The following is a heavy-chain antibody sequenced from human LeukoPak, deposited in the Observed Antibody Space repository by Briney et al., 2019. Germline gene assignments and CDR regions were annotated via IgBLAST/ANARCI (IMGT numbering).Heavy chain of an antibody. CDR1: GGSISSYY. D-gene: IGHD3-10*01. CDR2: IYYSGST. V-gene: IGHV4-59*01. J-gene: IGHJ4*02. CDR3: ARASLRGLWVDY. Sequence: KPSETLSLTCTVSGGSISSYYWSWIRQPPGKGREWIGYIYYSGSTNSNPSLKSRVTISVDTSKNQFSLKLSSVTAADTAVYYCARASLRGLWVDYWGQGTLVTVSS.